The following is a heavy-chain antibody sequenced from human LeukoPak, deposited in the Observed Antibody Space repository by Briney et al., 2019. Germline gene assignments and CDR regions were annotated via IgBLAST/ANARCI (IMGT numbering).Heavy chain of an antibody. Sequence: GGSLRLSCAASGFTFSTYSMNLVRQAPGKGLEWVSSITSPVGRMYYADSLKGRITLSQDKARSPLYLQMNSLGAEDTAVYYCATDGRSSGWYGFDYWGQGILVTVSS. J-gene: IGHJ4*02. V-gene: IGHV3-21*01. D-gene: IGHD6-19*01. CDR1: GFTFSTYS. CDR3: ATDGRSSGWYGFDY. CDR2: ITSPVGRM.